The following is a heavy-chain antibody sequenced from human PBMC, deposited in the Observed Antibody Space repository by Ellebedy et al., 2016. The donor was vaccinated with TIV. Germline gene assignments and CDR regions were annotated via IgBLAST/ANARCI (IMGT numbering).Heavy chain of an antibody. J-gene: IGHJ5*02. D-gene: IGHD3-10*01. CDR1: GGSMSSVDYY. V-gene: IGHV4-31*03. Sequence: SETLSLXXSVSGGSMSSVDYYWNWIRQHPGKGLEWIGYIHYSGNTYYNPSLKSRVSISVDTSKNQFSLKLSSVTAADTAVYYCARGFREFSAWFDPWGQGTLVTVSS. CDR3: ARGFREFSAWFDP. CDR2: IHYSGNT.